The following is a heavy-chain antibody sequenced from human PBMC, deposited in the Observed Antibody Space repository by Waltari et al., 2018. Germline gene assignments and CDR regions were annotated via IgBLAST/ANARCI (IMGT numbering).Heavy chain of an antibody. D-gene: IGHD2-2*03. J-gene: IGHJ4*02. V-gene: IGHV4-38-2*01. CDR3: SRQVLGYCTSAACRRLES. Sequence: QVQLLESGPGLVKSSETLSLTCDVSGYAVNSGFYWGWIRQAPGEGLEWVATVYHDGTTFYTPSLKSRLSVSMGTSKNQISLTLKAVTAADTAVYHCSRQVLGYCTSAACRRLESWGQGTLVTVSS. CDR1: GYAVNSGFY. CDR2: VYHDGTT.